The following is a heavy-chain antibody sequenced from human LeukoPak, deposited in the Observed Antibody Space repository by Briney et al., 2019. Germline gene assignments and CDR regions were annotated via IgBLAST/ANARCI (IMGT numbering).Heavy chain of an antibody. CDR1: GGSISSGSYY. J-gene: IGHJ6*03. Sequence: PSETLSLTCTVSGGSISSGSYYWSWIRQPAGKGLEWIGRIYTSGSTNYNPSLKSRVTISVDTSKNQFSLKLSSVTAADTAMYYCARITYYYDSSGPPYYYYYMDVWGKGTTVTISS. CDR3: ARITYYYDSSGPPYYYYYMDV. V-gene: IGHV4-61*02. CDR2: IYTSGST. D-gene: IGHD3-22*01.